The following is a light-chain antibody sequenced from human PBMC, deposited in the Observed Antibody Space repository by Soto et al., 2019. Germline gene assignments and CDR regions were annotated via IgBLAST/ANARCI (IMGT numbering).Light chain of an antibody. V-gene: IGKV3-11*01. J-gene: IGKJ1*01. CDR1: QSVSSY. CDR3: QEYNNYWT. CDR2: DAS. Sequence: EIVLTQSPATLSLSPGERATLSCRASQSVSSYLAWYQQKPGQAPRLLIYDASNRATGIPARFSGSGSGTDFTLTISSLHPDDFATYYCQEYNNYWTFGQGTKVDI.